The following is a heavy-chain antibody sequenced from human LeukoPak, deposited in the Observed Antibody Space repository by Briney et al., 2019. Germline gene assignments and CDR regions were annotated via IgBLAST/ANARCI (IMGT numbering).Heavy chain of an antibody. V-gene: IGHV4-4*07. D-gene: IGHD3/OR15-3a*01. CDR1: GGSISSDY. J-gene: IGHJ4*02. CDR2: MYTSGTP. Sequence: SETLSLTCSVSGGSISSDYWSWIRQPAGKGLEWIGRMYTSGTPNYNPSLKSRVTMSLDTSRNQFSLRLSSVTAADTAVYYCARAAKLDTIFGYWGQGTLVTVSS. CDR3: ARAAKLDTIFGY.